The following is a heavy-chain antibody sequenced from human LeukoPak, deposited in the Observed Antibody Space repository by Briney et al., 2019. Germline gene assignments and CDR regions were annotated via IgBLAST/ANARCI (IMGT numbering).Heavy chain of an antibody. Sequence: ASVKVSCKASGGTFSSYAISWVRQAPGQGLEWTGGIIPIFGTANYAQKFQGRVTITADESTSTAYMELSSLRSEDTAVYYCAAAGTPSWGYYYYGMDVWGQGTTVTVSS. D-gene: IGHD6-13*01. CDR2: IIPIFGTA. J-gene: IGHJ6*02. CDR3: AAAGTPSWGYYYYGMDV. CDR1: GGTFSSYA. V-gene: IGHV1-69*13.